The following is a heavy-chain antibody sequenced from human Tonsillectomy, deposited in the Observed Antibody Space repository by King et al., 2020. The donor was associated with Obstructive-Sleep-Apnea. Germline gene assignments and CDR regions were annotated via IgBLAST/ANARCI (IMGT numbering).Heavy chain of an antibody. J-gene: IGHJ4*02. Sequence: QVQLVESGGGVVQPGRSLRLSCAASGFTFSSYGMHWVRQAPGKGLEWVAVIWYDGSNKYYADSVKGRFTISRDNSKNTLYLQMNSLRAEDTAVYYCAKDYDYGDYPVFDYWGQGTLVTVSS. CDR1: GFTFSSYG. D-gene: IGHD4-17*01. CDR2: IWYDGSNK. V-gene: IGHV3-33*06. CDR3: AKDYDYGDYPVFDY.